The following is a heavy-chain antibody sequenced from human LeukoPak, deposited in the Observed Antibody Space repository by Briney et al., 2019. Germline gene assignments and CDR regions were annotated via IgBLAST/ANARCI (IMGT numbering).Heavy chain of an antibody. CDR3: ARAKRWLPFDY. V-gene: IGHV1-2*02. CDR1: GYTFTGYY. Sequence: GSVKVSCMASGYTFTGYYMHSVRQEPGQGLEWRGWINPNIGGTNYAQKLQGGVTMTRDTSLSTGCMDMSRLRAPDTAVCYCARAKRWLPFDYSGQGTLGTVSS. J-gene: IGHJ4*02. D-gene: IGHD5-24*01. CDR2: INPNIGGT.